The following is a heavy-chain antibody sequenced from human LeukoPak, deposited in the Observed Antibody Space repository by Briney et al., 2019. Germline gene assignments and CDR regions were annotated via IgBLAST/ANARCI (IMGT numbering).Heavy chain of an antibody. Sequence: GAVLQTSSNTSAYHFTSYCIGWRRPLAEKGLAGMGIIYPGDPDTRYSPSFQGQVTISADKSDSTAYLQWSSLEASDTAMYYCARLYGDYGPIDSWGQGTLVTVSS. V-gene: IGHV5-51*01. CDR2: IYPGDPDT. CDR3: ARLYGDYGPIDS. CDR1: AYHFTSYC. J-gene: IGHJ4*02. D-gene: IGHD4-17*01.